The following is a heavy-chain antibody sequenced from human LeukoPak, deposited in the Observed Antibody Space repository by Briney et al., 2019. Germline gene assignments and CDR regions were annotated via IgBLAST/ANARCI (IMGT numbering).Heavy chain of an antibody. CDR3: TTRIITTSDY. Sequence: GGSLRLSCAASGFSFRNAWMNWVRESPGKGLEWLGRIKTKADGGTTEYSAPVKGRFTISRDDSKNTLFLQMNSLKADDTAVYYCTTRIITTSDYWGQGALVTVSS. CDR2: IKTKADGGTT. D-gene: IGHD3-3*01. CDR1: GFSFRNAW. J-gene: IGHJ4*02. V-gene: IGHV3-15*01.